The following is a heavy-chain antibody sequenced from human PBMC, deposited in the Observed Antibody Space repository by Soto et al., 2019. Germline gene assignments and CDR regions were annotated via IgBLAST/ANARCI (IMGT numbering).Heavy chain of an antibody. CDR3: ARVPASKV. CDR2: IIPALGPA. Sequence: QVQLMQSGAEVQTPGSSVKVSCKLSGGTFASSAISWVRQAPGQGLEWMGGIIPALGPANYAQKFRDRVTISADESTTTVYMEMSNVTSEDTAVFSCARVPASKVWGQGTLVTVSS. CDR1: GGTFASSA. V-gene: IGHV1-69*01. J-gene: IGHJ4*02. D-gene: IGHD2-2*01.